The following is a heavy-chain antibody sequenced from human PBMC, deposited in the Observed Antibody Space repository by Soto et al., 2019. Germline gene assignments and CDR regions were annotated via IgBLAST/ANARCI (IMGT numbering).Heavy chain of an antibody. Sequence: QVQLVQSGAEVKKPGASVKVSCKASGYTFTSYGISWVRQAPGQGLEWMGWISAYNGNTNYAQKLQGRVTMTTDTSTSTAXXXXXXXXXXXXXXXXXXXXXXXRTGTAWLGYWGQGTLVTVSS. CDR3: XXXXXXRTGTAWLGY. V-gene: IGHV1-18*01. J-gene: IGHJ4*02. D-gene: IGHD1-7*01. CDR2: ISAYNGNT. CDR1: GYTFTSYG.